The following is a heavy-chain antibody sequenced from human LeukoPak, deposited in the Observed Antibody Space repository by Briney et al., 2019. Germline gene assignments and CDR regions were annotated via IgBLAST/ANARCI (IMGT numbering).Heavy chain of an antibody. J-gene: IGHJ6*03. CDR1: GGSISSSSYY. D-gene: IGHD6-6*01. CDR3: ARCKKEYSSSLAIYYYYYYMDV. V-gene: IGHV4-39*07. Sequence: PSETLSLTCTVSGGSISSSSYYWGWIRQPPGKGLEWIGEINHSGSTNYNPSLKSRVTISVDTSKNQFSLKLSSVTAADTAVYYCARCKKEYSSSLAIYYYYYYMDVWGKGTTVTVSS. CDR2: INHSGST.